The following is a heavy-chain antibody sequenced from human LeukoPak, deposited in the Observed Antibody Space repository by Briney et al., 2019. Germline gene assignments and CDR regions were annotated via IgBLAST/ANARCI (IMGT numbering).Heavy chain of an antibody. V-gene: IGHV4-59*01. CDR2: INYSGST. CDR1: GGSISSYY. CDR3: ARDQGYYYGMDV. Sequence: PSETLSLTCTVSGGSISSYYWSWIRQPPGKGLEWIGYINYSGSTNYNPSLKSRVTISVDTSKNQFSLKLSSVTAADTAVYYCARDQGYYYGMDVWGQGTTVTVSS. J-gene: IGHJ6*02.